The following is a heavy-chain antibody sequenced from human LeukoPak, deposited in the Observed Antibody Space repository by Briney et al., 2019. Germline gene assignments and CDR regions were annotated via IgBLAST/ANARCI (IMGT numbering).Heavy chain of an antibody. V-gene: IGHV4-4*07. J-gene: IGHJ4*02. CDR3: ARMQQQLRTPLYYFDY. Sequence: SETLSLTCTVSGGSISGYYWSWIRQPAGKGLEWIGRIYISGSTNYNPSLKSRLTMSVDTSKNQFSLKLSSVTAADTVVYYCARMQQQLRTPLYYFDYWGQGTLVTVSS. CDR2: IYISGST. D-gene: IGHD6-13*01. CDR1: GGSISGYY.